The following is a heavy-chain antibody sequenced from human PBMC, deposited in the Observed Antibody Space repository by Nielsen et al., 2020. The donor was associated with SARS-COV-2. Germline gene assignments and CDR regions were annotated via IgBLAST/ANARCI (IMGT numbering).Heavy chain of an antibody. CDR3: ARMSATGYSDF. D-gene: IGHD5-12*01. Sequence: SGPTLVKPTQTLTLTCSFSGFSLTTSKMCVSWIRQPPGKALEWLALIDWDDETLYSTSLKTRLTISKDTSKSQVVLTMTNMDPVDTATYYCARMSATGYSDFWDQGTLVTVSS. V-gene: IGHV2-70*01. J-gene: IGHJ4*02. CDR1: GFSLTTSKMC. CDR2: IDWDDET.